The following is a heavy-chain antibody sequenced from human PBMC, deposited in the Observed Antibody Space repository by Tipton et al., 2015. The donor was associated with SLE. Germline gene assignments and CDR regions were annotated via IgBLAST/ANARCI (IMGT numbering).Heavy chain of an antibody. V-gene: IGHV4-39*07. CDR3: ARVYDFWSGYYPSLDAFDF. J-gene: IGHJ3*01. D-gene: IGHD3-3*01. Sequence: LRLSCAVHGGSFSSYYWGWIRQPPGKGLEWIGSIYYSGSTYYNPSLKSRVPISVDTSKNQFSLKLSSVTGADTAVYYCARVYDFWSGYYPSLDAFDFWGQGTMVTVSS. CDR1: GGSFSSYY. CDR2: IYYSGST.